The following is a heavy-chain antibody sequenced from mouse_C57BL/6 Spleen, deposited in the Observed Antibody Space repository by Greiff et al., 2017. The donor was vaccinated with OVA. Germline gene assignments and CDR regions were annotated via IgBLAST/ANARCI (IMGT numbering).Heavy chain of an antibody. J-gene: IGHJ1*03. Sequence: EVQLQQSGPELVKPGASVKISCKASGYSFTDYNMNWVKQSNGKRLEWIGVINTNYGTTSYNQKFKGKATLTVDQSSSTAYMQLNSLTSEDSAVYSCARMTGTHWYFDGWGTGTTVTVSS. CDR3: ARMTGTHWYFDG. CDR2: INTNYGTT. V-gene: IGHV1-39*01. D-gene: IGHD4-1*01. CDR1: GYSFTDYN.